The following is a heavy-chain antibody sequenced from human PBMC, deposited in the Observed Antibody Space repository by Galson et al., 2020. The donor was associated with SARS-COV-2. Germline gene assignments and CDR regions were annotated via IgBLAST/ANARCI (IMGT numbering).Heavy chain of an antibody. V-gene: IGHV3-64D*06. J-gene: IGHJ6*03. CDR1: GFTFSSYA. CDR2: ISSNGGST. CDR3: VKPAGYSYGFDYYYYMDV. Sequence: GGSLRLSCSASGFTFSSYAMHWVRQAPGKGLEYVSAISSNGGSTYYADSVKGRFTISRDNSKNTLYLQMSSLRAEDTAVYYCVKPAGYSYGFDYYYYMDVWGKGTTVTVSS. D-gene: IGHD5-18*01.